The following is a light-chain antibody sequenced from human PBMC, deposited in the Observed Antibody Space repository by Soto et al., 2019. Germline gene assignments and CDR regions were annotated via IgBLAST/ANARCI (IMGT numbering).Light chain of an antibody. CDR3: SSYTSSSTKV. V-gene: IGLV2-14*01. CDR2: EVS. CDR1: ISDVGGYNY. J-gene: IGLJ1*01. Sequence: QSVLTQPSSVSGSPGQSITISCTGTISDVGGYNYVSWYQQHPGKAPKLMIYEVSNRPSGVSSRFSGSKSGNTASLTISGLQAEDEADYYCSSYTSSSTKVFGTGTKVTVL.